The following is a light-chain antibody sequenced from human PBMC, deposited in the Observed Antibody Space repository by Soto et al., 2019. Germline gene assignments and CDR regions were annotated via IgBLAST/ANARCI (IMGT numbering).Light chain of an antibody. J-gene: IGKJ2*01. CDR1: QSVRSY. CDR3: QQYGSSPRT. Sequence: EIVLTQSPATLSLSPGERATLSCRASQSVRSYVAWYQQKPGQAPRLLIYDASSRATGIPDRFSGSGSGTDFTLTISRLEPEDFAVYYCQQYGSSPRTFGQGTKLEIK. CDR2: DAS. V-gene: IGKV3-20*01.